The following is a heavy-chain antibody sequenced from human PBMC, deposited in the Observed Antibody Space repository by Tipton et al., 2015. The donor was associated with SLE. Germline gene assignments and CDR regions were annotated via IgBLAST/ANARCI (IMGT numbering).Heavy chain of an antibody. CDR1: GGSISSGGYY. CDR3: ARMWRAARGYFDL. V-gene: IGHV4-31*03. J-gene: IGHJ2*01. D-gene: IGHD6-6*01. CDR2: IYYSGST. Sequence: TLSLTCTVSGGSISSGGYYWSWIRQHPGKGLEWIGYIYYSGSTYYNPSLKSRVTISVDTSKNQFSLKLSSVTAADTAVYYCARMWRAARGYFDLWGRGTLVTVPS.